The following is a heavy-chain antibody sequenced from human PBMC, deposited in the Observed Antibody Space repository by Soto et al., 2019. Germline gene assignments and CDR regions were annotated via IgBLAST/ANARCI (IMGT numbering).Heavy chain of an antibody. CDR2: ITDSGGRT. Sequence: GGSLRLSCAASGLTFSGYAMSWVRQAPGKGLEWVSTITDSGGRTYYADSVKGRFTISRDNSKNTLYLQMNSLRAEDLAVYYCAKATLPYFDYWGQGTLVTVPQ. CDR1: GLTFSGYA. J-gene: IGHJ4*02. D-gene: IGHD1-1*01. CDR3: AKATLPYFDY. V-gene: IGHV3-23*01.